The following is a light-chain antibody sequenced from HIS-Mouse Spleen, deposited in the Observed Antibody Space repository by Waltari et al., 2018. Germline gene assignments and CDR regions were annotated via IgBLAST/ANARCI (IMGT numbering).Light chain of an antibody. CDR3: EQYNSYIFT. CDR1: HSISSR. Sequence: DIQMPQSPSTPSASLGDRVTITCLASHSISSRLAWYQQKPGKAPQLLIYKASSLESEVPSRSSGSGSGEEVTLTISSLQPDDFATYCCEQYNSYIFTFGPGTKVDIK. J-gene: IGKJ3*01. V-gene: IGKV1-5*03. CDR2: KAS.